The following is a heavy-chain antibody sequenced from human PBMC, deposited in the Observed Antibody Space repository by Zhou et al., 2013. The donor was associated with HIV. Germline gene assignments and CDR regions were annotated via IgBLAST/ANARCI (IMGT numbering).Heavy chain of an antibody. V-gene: IGHV1-69*05. Sequence: QAQLVQSGAEVKKPGSSVKVSCRASGGNFSSYAFSWVRHAPGQGLEWMGGIIPVFGTVNYAQRFQDRITITTDESTSTVYMELNSLRSEDTAVFYCARALHTMIVRDYYMDVWGKGTTVTVSS. CDR1: GGNFSSYA. J-gene: IGHJ6*03. CDR3: ARALHTMIVRDYYMDV. D-gene: IGHD3-22*01. CDR2: IIPVFGTV.